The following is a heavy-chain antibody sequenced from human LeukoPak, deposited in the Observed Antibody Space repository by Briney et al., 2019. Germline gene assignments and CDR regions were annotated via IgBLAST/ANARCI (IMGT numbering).Heavy chain of an antibody. CDR1: GGSLSSGSYD. V-gene: IGHV4-61*01. J-gene: IGHJ5*02. D-gene: IGHD2-15*01. CDR3: ARVARVNCSGGSCYLFTWFDP. CDR2: IYESGST. Sequence: SETLSLTCTVSGGSLSSGSYDWGWLRQPAGRGREGIGYIYESGSTNDNPSRKSRVTISVATSKNQSSLKLSSVTAADTAVYYCARVARVNCSGGSCYLFTWFDPWGQGTLVTVSS.